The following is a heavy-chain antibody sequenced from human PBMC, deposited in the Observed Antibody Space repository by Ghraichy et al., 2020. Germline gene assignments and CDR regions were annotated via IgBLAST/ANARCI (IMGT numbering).Heavy chain of an antibody. Sequence: GGSLRLSCAASGFTFSSYAMSWVRQAPGKGLEWVSAFSGSGDRTYYTDSVKGRFTISRDNSKNTLYLQMDSLRAEDTAVYYCAKEVLPVAMSRGFDYWGQGTLVTVSS. CDR1: GFTFSSYA. D-gene: IGHD2-2*01. J-gene: IGHJ4*02. V-gene: IGHV3-23*01. CDR2: FSGSGDRT. CDR3: AKEVLPVAMSRGFDY.